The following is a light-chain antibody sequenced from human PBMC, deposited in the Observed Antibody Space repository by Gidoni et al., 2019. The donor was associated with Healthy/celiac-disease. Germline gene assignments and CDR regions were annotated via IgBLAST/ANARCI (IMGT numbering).Light chain of an antibody. CDR3: QQRSNWPALT. CDR2: DAS. J-gene: IGKJ4*01. V-gene: IGKV3-11*01. Sequence: VLPQSPATLSLSPGERSTLSCRASQTVSSYLAWYQQKPGQAPRLLIYDASNRATGIPARFSGSGSGTDFTLTISSLEPEDFAAYYCQQRSNWPALTFGGGTKVEIK. CDR1: QTVSSY.